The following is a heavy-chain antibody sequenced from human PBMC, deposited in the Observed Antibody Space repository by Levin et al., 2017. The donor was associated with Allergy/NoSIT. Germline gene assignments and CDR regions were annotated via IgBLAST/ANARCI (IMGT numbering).Heavy chain of an antibody. J-gene: IGHJ4*02. CDR3: ARDWGYSGYFGY. V-gene: IGHV3-48*01. CDR1: GFTFSSYS. Sequence: ETLSLTCAASGFTFSSYSMNWVRQAPGKGLEWLSYIGSGSSAIYYADSVKGRFTISRDNVKNSLYLQMSGLRAEDTAVYYCARDWGYSGYFGYWGQGTLVTVSS. D-gene: IGHD5-12*01. CDR2: IGSGSSAI.